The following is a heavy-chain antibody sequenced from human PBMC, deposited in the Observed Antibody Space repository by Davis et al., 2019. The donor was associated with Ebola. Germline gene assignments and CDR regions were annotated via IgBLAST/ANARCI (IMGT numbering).Heavy chain of an antibody. Sequence: GESLKISCAASGFTFSSYWMHWVRQAPGKGLVWVSRINSDGSSTNYADSVKGRFTISRDNSKNTLYLQMNSLRAEDTAVYYCARDSGSYYDVVFYYGMDVWGQGTTVTVSS. D-gene: IGHD1-26*01. CDR1: GFTFSSYW. V-gene: IGHV3-74*01. CDR3: ARDSGSYYDVVFYYGMDV. CDR2: INSDGSST. J-gene: IGHJ6*02.